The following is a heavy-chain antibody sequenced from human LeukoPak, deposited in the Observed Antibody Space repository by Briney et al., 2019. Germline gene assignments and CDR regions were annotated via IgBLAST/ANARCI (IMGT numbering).Heavy chain of an antibody. D-gene: IGHD2-21*02. CDR3: ARDRGAGDIYFDY. Sequence: PGGSLRLSCAASGFTFSSYGMNWVRQAPGKGLEWISYISRSGSTRYYADSVKGRFTISRDNAKNSLYLQMNSLGAEGTAVYYCARDRGAGDIYFDYWGQGTLVTVSS. V-gene: IGHV3-48*03. J-gene: IGHJ4*02. CDR1: GFTFSSYG. CDR2: ISRSGSTR.